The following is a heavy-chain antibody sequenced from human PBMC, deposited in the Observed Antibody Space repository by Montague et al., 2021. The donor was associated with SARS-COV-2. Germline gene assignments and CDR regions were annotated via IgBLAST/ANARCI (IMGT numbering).Heavy chain of an antibody. D-gene: IGHD6-19*01. J-gene: IGHJ4*02. Sequence: SETLSLTCTVSGDSISHSSYYWGWIRQPPGKGLEWIGSIYYSGCTYYNPSLKSRVTISVDTSKNQVSLKLNSVTAADTAVYYCARVRQWLVPFDYWGQGTLVTVSS. CDR1: GDSISHSSYY. CDR3: ARVRQWLVPFDY. V-gene: IGHV4-39*07. CDR2: IYYSGCT.